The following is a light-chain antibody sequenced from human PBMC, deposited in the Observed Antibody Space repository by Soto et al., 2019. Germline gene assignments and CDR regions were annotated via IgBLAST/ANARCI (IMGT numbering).Light chain of an antibody. Sequence: EIVLTQSPGTLSLSPGERATLSCRASQSVSTTYLAWYQQKPGQAPRLLIYGASSRATGIPDRFSGSGSGTDFTLTISGLEPGDFAVYYCQHYGSSPKTFGQGTKVDIK. J-gene: IGKJ1*01. CDR1: QSVSTTY. CDR2: GAS. V-gene: IGKV3-20*01. CDR3: QHYGSSPKT.